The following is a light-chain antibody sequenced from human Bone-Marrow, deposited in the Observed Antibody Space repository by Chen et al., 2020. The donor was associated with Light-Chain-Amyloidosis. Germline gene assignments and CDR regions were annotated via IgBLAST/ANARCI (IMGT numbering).Light chain of an antibody. CDR1: NIGSTS. V-gene: IGLV3-21*02. Sequence: SYVLTHPSSVSVAPGQTATLACEGNNIGSTSVHWYQQTPGQAPLLVVYDDSDRPSGIPDRLSGSNSGNTATLTISRVEAGDEADYYCQVWDRSSDRPVFGGGTKLTVL. J-gene: IGLJ3*02. CDR3: QVWDRSSDRPV. CDR2: DDS.